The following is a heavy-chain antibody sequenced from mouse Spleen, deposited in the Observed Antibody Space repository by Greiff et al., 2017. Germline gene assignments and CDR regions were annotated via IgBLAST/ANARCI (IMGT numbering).Heavy chain of an antibody. CDR2: ISSGGSYT. J-gene: IGHJ3*01. CDR1: GFTFSSYG. CDR3: ARHELGRGDWFAY. V-gene: IGHV5-6*01. Sequence: EVKLMESGGDLVKPGGSLKLSCAASGFTFSSYGMSWVRQTPDKRLEWVATISSGGSYTYYPDSVKGRFTISRDNAKNTLYLQMSSLKSEDTAMYYCARHELGRGDWFAYWGQGTLVTVSA. D-gene: IGHD4-1*01.